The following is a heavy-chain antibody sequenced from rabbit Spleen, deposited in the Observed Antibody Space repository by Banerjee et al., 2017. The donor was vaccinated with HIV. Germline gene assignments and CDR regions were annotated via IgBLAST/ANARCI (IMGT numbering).Heavy chain of an antibody. V-gene: IGHV1S40*01. CDR1: GVSFNDKDV. D-gene: IGHD2-1*01. CDR2: IDSGSSGFT. Sequence: QSLEESGGDLVKPEGSLTLTCKASGVSFNDKDVMCWVRQAPGKGLEWIACIDSGSSGFTYFATWAKGRFTISKTSSTTVTLQMTRLTAADTATYFCARGTNGGGDGFNLWGPGTLVTVS. J-gene: IGHJ4*01. CDR3: ARGTNGGGDGFNL.